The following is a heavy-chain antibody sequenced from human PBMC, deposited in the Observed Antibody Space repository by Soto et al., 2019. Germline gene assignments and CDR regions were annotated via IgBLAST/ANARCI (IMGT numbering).Heavy chain of an antibody. Sequence: ASVKVSCKASGYTFTTYAIHWVRQAPGQRLEWMGWVNAENGNTKYSQKFQGRVTITVDTSASTAHMEMSSLRSEDTAVYYCARDIFGLLTLGVSDFWGQGTLVTVSS. V-gene: IGHV1-3*01. CDR1: GYTFTTYA. CDR3: ARDIFGLLTLGVSDF. D-gene: IGHD3-10*02. J-gene: IGHJ4*02. CDR2: VNAENGNT.